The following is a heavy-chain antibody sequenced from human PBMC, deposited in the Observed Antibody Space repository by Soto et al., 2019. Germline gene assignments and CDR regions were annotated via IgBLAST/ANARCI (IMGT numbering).Heavy chain of an antibody. CDR2: IYSGGST. CDR3: ARSLNYYYYLDV. V-gene: IGHV3-53*04. CDR1: GFTVSSNY. J-gene: IGHJ6*03. D-gene: IGHD3-16*02. Sequence: PGGSLRLSCAASGFTVSSNYMSWVRQAPGKGLEWVSIIYSGGSTYYADSVKGRFTISRHNPKNTLYLQMNSLRGDDTAVYYCARSLNYYYYLDVWGKGTTVTVSS.